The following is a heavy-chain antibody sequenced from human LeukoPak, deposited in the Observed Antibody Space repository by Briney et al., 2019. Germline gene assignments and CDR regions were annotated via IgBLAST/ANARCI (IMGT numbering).Heavy chain of an antibody. V-gene: IGHV4-59*08. CDR2: IFYSGST. D-gene: IGHD6-13*01. CDR1: GGSISSYY. J-gene: IGHJ4*02. Sequence: SETLSLTCTVSGGSISSYYWSWIRQPSGKGLEWIGYIFYSGSTNYNPSLKSRVTISVDTSKNQFSLKLSSVTAADTAVYYCARQQLVPDYFDYWGQGTLVTVSS. CDR3: ARQQLVPDYFDY.